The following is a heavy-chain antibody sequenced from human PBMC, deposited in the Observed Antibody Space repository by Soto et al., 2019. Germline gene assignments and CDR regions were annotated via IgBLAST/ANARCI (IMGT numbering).Heavy chain of an antibody. CDR3: SRDHASGAYHY. D-gene: IGHD2-8*02. J-gene: IGHJ4*02. Sequence: PGRSLRLSCVVAGFSVSNFYMSWVRQAPGKGLEWVSVISDRGAAYYADSVKGRFTISRDNSKNTLYLHMNSLRAEDTAVYFCSRDHASGAYHYRGKGPLVTVSS. CDR1: GFSVSNFY. V-gene: IGHV3-53*01. CDR2: ISDRGAA.